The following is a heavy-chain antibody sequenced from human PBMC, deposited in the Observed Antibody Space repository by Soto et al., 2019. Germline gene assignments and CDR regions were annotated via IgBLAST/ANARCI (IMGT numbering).Heavy chain of an antibody. V-gene: IGHV2-5*02. J-gene: IGHJ4*02. CDR2: IYWDDDK. Sequence: SGPTLVNPTQTLTLTCTFSGFSLETSGMGMSWIRQPPGKALEWLALIYWDDDKRYSPSLKNRLTITKDTSKNQVVLTMTNMDPVDTATYYCARILSRDYYGSGSYYYFDYWGQGTLVTVSS. CDR1: GFSLETSGMG. D-gene: IGHD3-10*01. CDR3: ARILSRDYYGSGSYYYFDY.